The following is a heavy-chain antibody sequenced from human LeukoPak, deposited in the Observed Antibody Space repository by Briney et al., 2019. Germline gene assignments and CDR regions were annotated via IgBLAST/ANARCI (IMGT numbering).Heavy chain of an antibody. Sequence: GGTLRLSCAASGFTFSSYGMSWVRQAPGKGLEWVSATSGSGGSTYYADSVKGRFTISRDNSKNTLYLQMNSLRAEDTAVYYXXKDWDFGLDPWGQGTLVTVSS. CDR2: TSGSGGST. CDR1: GFTFSSYG. J-gene: IGHJ5*02. V-gene: IGHV3-23*01. D-gene: IGHD3-3*01. CDR3: XKDWDFGLDP.